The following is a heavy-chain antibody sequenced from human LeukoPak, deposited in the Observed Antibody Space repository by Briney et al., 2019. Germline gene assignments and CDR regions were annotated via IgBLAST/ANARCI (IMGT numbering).Heavy chain of an antibody. V-gene: IGHV3-30*02. D-gene: IGHD1-14*01. CDR2: IRYDGNNK. Sequence: PGGSLRLSCAASGFCFSDYAIYWVRQTPGKGLEWVAFIRYDGNNKLYADSMKGRFTISRDNSKNTLYLHINSLRAEDTAVYYCVKDNPLDYWGQGTLVIVSS. CDR1: GFCFSDYA. CDR3: VKDNPLDY. J-gene: IGHJ4*02.